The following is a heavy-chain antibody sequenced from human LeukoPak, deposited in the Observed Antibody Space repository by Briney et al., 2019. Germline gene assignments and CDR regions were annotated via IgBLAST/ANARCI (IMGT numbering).Heavy chain of an antibody. V-gene: IGHV1-24*01. Sequence: ASVKVSCKVSGYTLTELSMHWVRQAPGKGLEWMGGFDPADGETIYAQKLQGRVTMTENTSTDTAYMELSSLRSEDTAVYYCASGLGSSGSYLGGDAFDIWGQGTMVTVSS. CDR1: GYTLTELS. CDR3: ASGLGSSGSYLGGDAFDI. J-gene: IGHJ3*02. D-gene: IGHD1-26*01. CDR2: FDPADGET.